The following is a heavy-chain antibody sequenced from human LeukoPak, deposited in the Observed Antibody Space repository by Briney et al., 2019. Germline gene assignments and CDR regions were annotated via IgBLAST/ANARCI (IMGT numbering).Heavy chain of an antibody. CDR1: GFTFSSYW. J-gene: IGHJ6*03. V-gene: IGHV3-74*01. Sequence: GGSLRLSCAASGFTFSSYWMHWVRQAPGKGLVWVSRINIDGSNTRYADSVKGRFTISRDNAKDTLYLQMNSLRAEDTAVYYCARKGVMGDYYFYMDVWGKGTTVTVSS. D-gene: IGHD1-26*01. CDR3: ARKGVMGDYYFYMDV. CDR2: INIDGSNT.